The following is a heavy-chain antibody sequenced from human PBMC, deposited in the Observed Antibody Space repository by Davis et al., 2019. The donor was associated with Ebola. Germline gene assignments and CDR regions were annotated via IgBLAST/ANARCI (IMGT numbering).Heavy chain of an antibody. V-gene: IGHV1-8*02. Sequence: AASVKVSCKASGGTFSSYAISWVRQAPGQGLEWMGWMNPNSGNTGYAQKFQGRVTMTRNTSISTAYMELSSLRSEGTAVYYCAREAYGDMGHWFDPWGQGTLVTVSS. CDR1: GGTFSSYA. D-gene: IGHD4-17*01. J-gene: IGHJ5*02. CDR3: AREAYGDMGHWFDP. CDR2: MNPNSGNT.